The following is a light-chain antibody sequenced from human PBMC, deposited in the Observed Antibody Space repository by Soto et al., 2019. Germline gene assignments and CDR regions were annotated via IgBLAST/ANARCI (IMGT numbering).Light chain of an antibody. CDR3: QQFDNLPLT. J-gene: IGKJ4*01. Sequence: DIQMTQSPSSLSASVGDRVTITCQASQDISNYLNWYQQKPGKAPKILIYDVSVLEAGDPSRFSGGGSGTHFTLTISSLQAEDAATYYCQQFDNLPLTFGGGTKVEIK. V-gene: IGKV1-33*01. CDR1: QDISNY. CDR2: DVS.